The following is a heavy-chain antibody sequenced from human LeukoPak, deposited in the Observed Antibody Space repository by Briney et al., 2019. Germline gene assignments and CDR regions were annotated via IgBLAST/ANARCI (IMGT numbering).Heavy chain of an antibody. D-gene: IGHD2-15*01. CDR1: GYTLTKLS. CDR2: FDPEDGET. Sequence: ASVKVSCKVSGYTLTKLSMHWVRQAPGKGLEWMGGFDPEDGETIYAQNFQGRVTMTEDTSTDTAYMELSSLKSEDTAVYYCATDLPLGVVAATPRTGYWGQGSLVTVSS. V-gene: IGHV1-24*01. CDR3: ATDLPLGVVAATPRTGY. J-gene: IGHJ4*02.